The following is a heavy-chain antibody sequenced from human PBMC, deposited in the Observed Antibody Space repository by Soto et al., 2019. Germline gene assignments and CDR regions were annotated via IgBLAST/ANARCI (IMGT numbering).Heavy chain of an antibody. V-gene: IGHV4-30-4*01. CDR1: GGSISSGDYY. CDR2: IYYSGST. CDR3: ARVCSSTSCYYARNNWFDP. J-gene: IGHJ5*02. Sequence: TLSLTCTVSGGSISSGDYYWSWIRQPPGKGLEWIGYIYYSGSTYYNPSLKSRVTISVDTSKNQFSLKLSSVTAADTAVYYCARVCSSTSCYYARNNWFDPWGQGTLVTVSS. D-gene: IGHD2-2*01.